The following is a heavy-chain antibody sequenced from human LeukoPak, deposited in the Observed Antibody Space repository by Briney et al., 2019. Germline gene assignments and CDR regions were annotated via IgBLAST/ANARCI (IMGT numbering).Heavy chain of an antibody. Sequence: ASVKVSCKASGYTFTSYGISWVRQAPGQGLEWMGWISAYNGNTNYAQKLQGRVTMTTDTSTSTAYMELRSLRSDDTAVYYCASSVYYDSRGYYPVYWGQGTLVTVSS. CDR3: ASSVYYDSRGYYPVY. CDR2: ISAYNGNT. CDR1: GYTFTSYG. J-gene: IGHJ4*02. D-gene: IGHD3-22*01. V-gene: IGHV1-18*01.